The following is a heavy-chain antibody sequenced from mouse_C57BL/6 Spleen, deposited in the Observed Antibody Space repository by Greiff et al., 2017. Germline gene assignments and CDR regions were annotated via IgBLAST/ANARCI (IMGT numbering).Heavy chain of an antibody. Sequence: EVQLQESGPGLVKPSQSLSLTCSVTGYSITSGYYWNWIRQFPGNKLEWMGYISYDGSNNYNPSLKNRISITRDTSKNQFFLKLNSVTTEDTATYYCARGPIRYAMDYWGQGTSVTVSS. CDR3: ARGPIRYAMDY. J-gene: IGHJ4*01. CDR2: ISYDGSN. CDR1: GYSITSGYY. V-gene: IGHV3-6*01.